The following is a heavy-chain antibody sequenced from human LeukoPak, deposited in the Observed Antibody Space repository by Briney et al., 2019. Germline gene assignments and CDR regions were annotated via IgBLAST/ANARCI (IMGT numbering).Heavy chain of an antibody. CDR3: ARETSGYFDY. J-gene: IGHJ4*02. CDR2: ISYDGSNK. D-gene: IGHD3-22*01. V-gene: IGHV3-30-3*01. CDR1: GFTFSSYA. Sequence: HPGGSLRLSCAASGFTFSSYAMHWVRQAPGKGLEWVAVISYDGSNKYYADSVKGRFTISRDNSKNTLYLQMNSLRAEDTAVYYCARETSGYFDYWGQGTLVTVSS.